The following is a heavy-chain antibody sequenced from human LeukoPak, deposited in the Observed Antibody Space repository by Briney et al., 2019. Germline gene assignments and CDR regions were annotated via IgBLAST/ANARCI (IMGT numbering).Heavy chain of an antibody. J-gene: IGHJ4*02. CDR2: ITGSGGNT. Sequence: PGGSLRLSCAVSGFTFSNYAMSWVRQAPGKGLEWVSAITGSGGNTYYADSVKGRFTISRDNSKNTLYLQMNSLRAEDTAVYYCAKWGDFDVLTGYYVPDFWGQGTLVTVSS. CDR3: AKWGDFDVLTGYYVPDF. D-gene: IGHD3-9*01. V-gene: IGHV3-23*01. CDR1: GFTFSNYA.